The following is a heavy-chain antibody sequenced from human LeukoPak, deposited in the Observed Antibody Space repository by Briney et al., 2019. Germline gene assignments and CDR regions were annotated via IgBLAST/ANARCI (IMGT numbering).Heavy chain of an antibody. Sequence: GESLKISCKGSGYRFSSYWIGWVRQMPGKGLEWMGIIYPGDSDTRYSPSFQGQVTISADKSISTAYLQWSSLKASDTAMYYCARCAVGGGACYYYFDYWAQGTLVTVSS. CDR2: IYPGDSDT. CDR1: GYRFSSYW. V-gene: IGHV5-51*01. D-gene: IGHD2-21*02. CDR3: ARCAVGGGACYYYFDY. J-gene: IGHJ4*02.